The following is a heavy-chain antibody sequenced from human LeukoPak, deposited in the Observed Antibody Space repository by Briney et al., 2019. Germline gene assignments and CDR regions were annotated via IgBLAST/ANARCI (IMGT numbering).Heavy chain of an antibody. Sequence: SETLSLTCTVSGGSISTSSYYWGWVRQPPGKGLEWIGNIFYSGSTYYSPSLKSRVTISLDTSRNQFSLKLNSVTAADTAVYYCARHRYYYRSGSYYGAPYYMDVWGKGTTVTISS. CDR2: IFYSGST. D-gene: IGHD3-10*01. CDR1: GGSISTSSYY. V-gene: IGHV4-39*01. J-gene: IGHJ6*03. CDR3: ARHRYYYRSGSYYGAPYYMDV.